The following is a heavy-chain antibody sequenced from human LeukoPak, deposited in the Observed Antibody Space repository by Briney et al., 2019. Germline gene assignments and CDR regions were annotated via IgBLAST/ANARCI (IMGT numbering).Heavy chain of an antibody. CDR3: ARVAAPWDWYYGMDV. Sequence: ASVKVSCKASGYTFTSYDINWVRQATGQGLEWMGWMNPNSGNTGYAQKFQGRVTMTRSTSISTAYMELSSLRSEDTAVYYCARVAAPWDWYYGMDVWGQGTTVTVSS. V-gene: IGHV1-8*01. J-gene: IGHJ6*02. CDR1: GYTFTSYD. D-gene: IGHD3/OR15-3a*01. CDR2: MNPNSGNT.